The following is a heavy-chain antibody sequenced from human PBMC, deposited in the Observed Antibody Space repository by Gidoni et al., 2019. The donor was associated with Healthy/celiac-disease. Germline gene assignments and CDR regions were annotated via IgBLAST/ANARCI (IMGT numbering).Heavy chain of an antibody. Sequence: QLQLQESGPGLVKPSETLSLTCTVSGGSISSSSYYWGWIRQPPGKGLEWIGSIYYSGSTYYNPSLKSRVTISVDTSKNQFSLKLSSVTAADTAVYYCARLPAVAGIDYWGQGTLVTVSS. CDR3: ARLPAVAGIDY. V-gene: IGHV4-39*01. D-gene: IGHD6-19*01. CDR2: IYYSGST. J-gene: IGHJ4*02. CDR1: GGSISSSSYY.